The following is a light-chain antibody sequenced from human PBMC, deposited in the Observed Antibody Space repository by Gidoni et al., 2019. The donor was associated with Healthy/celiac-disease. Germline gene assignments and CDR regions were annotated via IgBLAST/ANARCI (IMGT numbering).Light chain of an antibody. CDR3: QQRSNWPPWT. J-gene: IGKJ1*01. CDR2: DAS. Sequence: EIVLTQSPATLSLSPGERATLSCRASQSVSSHLAWYQQKPGQAPRLLIYDASNRATGIPARFSGSGSGTDFTLTISSLEPEYFAVYYCQQRSNWPPWTFXPXAKVEIK. V-gene: IGKV3-11*01. CDR1: QSVSSH.